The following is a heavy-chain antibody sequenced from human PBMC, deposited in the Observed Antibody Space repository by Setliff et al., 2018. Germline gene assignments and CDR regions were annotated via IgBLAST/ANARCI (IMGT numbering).Heavy chain of an antibody. D-gene: IGHD3-3*01. V-gene: IGHV1-8*02. CDR3: ARDVPFWSGYYTGYYYYYGMDV. Sequence: ASVKVSCKASGYTFTSYDINWVRQATGQGLEWMGWMSPNSGNTGYAQKFQGRVTMTRNTSISTAYMELSSLRSEDTAVYYCARDVPFWSGYYTGYYYYYGMDVWGQGTTVTVSS. CDR1: GYTFTSYD. CDR2: MSPNSGNT. J-gene: IGHJ6*02.